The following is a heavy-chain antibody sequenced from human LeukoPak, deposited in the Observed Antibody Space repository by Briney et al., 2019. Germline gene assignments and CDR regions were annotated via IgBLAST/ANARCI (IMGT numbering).Heavy chain of an antibody. CDR3: AKDVEYYYGSGSYYRDS. J-gene: IGHJ4*02. CDR2: ISGGGGST. V-gene: IGHV3-23*01. Sequence: GGSLRLSCAASGFTFSSYAMSWVRQAPGKGLEWVSAISGGGGSTYYADSVKGRFTISRDNSKNTLYLQMNSLRAEDTAVYYCAKDVEYYYGSGSYYRDSWGQGTLVTVSS. D-gene: IGHD3-10*01. CDR1: GFTFSSYA.